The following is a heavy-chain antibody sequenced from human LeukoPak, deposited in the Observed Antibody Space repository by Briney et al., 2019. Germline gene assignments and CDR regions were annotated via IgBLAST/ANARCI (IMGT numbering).Heavy chain of an antibody. Sequence: GGSLRLSCAASGFTFSSYSMNWVRQAPGKGLEWVSLIYSDGSTYYADSVKGRFTISRDNSKNTLYLQMNSLRDEDTAVYFCARDQGDGHDYWGQGTLVTVSS. J-gene: IGHJ4*02. CDR2: IYSDGST. D-gene: IGHD5-24*01. CDR1: GFTFSSYS. CDR3: ARDQGDGHDY. V-gene: IGHV3-66*01.